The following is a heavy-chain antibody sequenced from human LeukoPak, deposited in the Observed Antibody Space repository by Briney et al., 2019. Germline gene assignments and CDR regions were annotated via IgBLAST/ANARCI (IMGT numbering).Heavy chain of an antibody. CDR2: IIPMFAPA. Sequence: ASVKVSCKVSGYTLTELSIHWVRQAPGQGLEWMGGIIPMFAPARYAQNFQGRVTITTDESTSTAYMELSSLKSEDTAVYYCARGAHSGSYSSWFHPWGQGTLVTVSS. CDR3: ARGAHSGSYSSWFHP. CDR1: GYTLTELS. J-gene: IGHJ5*02. D-gene: IGHD3-10*01. V-gene: IGHV1-69*05.